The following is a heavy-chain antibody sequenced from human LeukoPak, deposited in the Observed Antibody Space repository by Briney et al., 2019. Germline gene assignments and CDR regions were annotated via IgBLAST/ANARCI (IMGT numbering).Heavy chain of an antibody. CDR1: GFTFSSYW. J-gene: IGHJ4*02. Sequence: GGSLRLSCAASGFTFSSYWMSWVRQAPGKGLEWVANIKQDGSEKYYVDSVTGRFTISRDNAKNSLYLQMNSLRAEDTAVYYCARTRLDGYNFLLLSGYFDYWGQGTLVTVSS. CDR3: ARTRLDGYNFLLLSGYFDY. CDR2: IKQDGSEK. D-gene: IGHD5-24*01. V-gene: IGHV3-7*01.